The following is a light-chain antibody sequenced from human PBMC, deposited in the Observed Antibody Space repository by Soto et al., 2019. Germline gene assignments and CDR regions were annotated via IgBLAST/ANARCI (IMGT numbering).Light chain of an antibody. V-gene: IGKV3-20*01. CDR3: KQYVVYPFT. J-gene: IGKJ3*01. CDR1: QSFSTSY. CDR2: NPF. Sequence: IVLTQSPETLSLSPGDRATLSCRANQSFSTSYLAWYHHKPGQAPSLLIYNPFTRATGIPDRFSGSGSGTDFTLTISRLEPAVFAVYDWKQYVVYPFTFGTGTKVDIK.